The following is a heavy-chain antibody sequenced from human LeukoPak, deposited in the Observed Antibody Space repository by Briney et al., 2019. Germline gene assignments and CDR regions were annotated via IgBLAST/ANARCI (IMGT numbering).Heavy chain of an antibody. Sequence: GASVTVSFTASGYTFTSYAMHWVRQAPGQRLEWMGWINAGNGNTKYSQKFQGRVTITRDTSASTAYMELSSLRSEDTAVYYCARGLGWELVDYWGQGTLVTVSS. CDR2: INAGNGNT. V-gene: IGHV1-3*01. D-gene: IGHD1-26*01. CDR1: GYTFTSYA. CDR3: ARGLGWELVDY. J-gene: IGHJ4*02.